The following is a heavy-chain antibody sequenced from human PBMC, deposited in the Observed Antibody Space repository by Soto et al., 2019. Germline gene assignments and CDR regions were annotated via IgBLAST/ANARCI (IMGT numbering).Heavy chain of an antibody. CDR1: GYTLTELS. J-gene: IGHJ4*02. D-gene: IGHD5-18*01. V-gene: IGHV1-24*01. Sequence: ASVKVSCKVSGYTLTELSMHWVRQAPGKGLEWMGGFDPEDGETIYAQKFQGRVTMTEDTSTDTAYMELSSLRSEDTAVYYCATAFNSYGAYYFDYWGQGTLVTVSS. CDR3: ATAFNSYGAYYFDY. CDR2: FDPEDGET.